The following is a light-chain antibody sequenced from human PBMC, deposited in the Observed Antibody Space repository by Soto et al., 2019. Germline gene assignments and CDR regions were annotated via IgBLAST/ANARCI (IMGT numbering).Light chain of an antibody. CDR3: QQYGRSIT. V-gene: IGKV3-20*01. J-gene: IGKJ4*01. CDR2: GAS. CDR1: QSVSSSY. Sequence: EIVLTQSPGTLSLSPGERATLSCRASQSVSSSYLGWYQQKPGQAPRLLIYGASSRATGIPDRFSGSGSGTDFTLTISSLEPEDFAVYYCQQYGRSITFGGGTKVDIK.